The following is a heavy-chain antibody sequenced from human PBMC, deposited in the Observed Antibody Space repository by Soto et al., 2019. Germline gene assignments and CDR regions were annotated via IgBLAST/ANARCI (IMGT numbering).Heavy chain of an antibody. J-gene: IGHJ4*02. CDR3: ARQAIQYYFAAGPYAQNQFFDN. V-gene: IGHV1-18*04. CDR1: GYTFTSHV. Sequence: ASVKVSCKASGYTFTSHVINWVRQAPGQGLEWMGWISTYNGNTHYAQNLQGRVSMTTDTSTTTAYMELRSLRSDDTAVYFCARQAIQYYFAAGPYAQNQFFDNWGQGSPVTV. CDR2: ISTYNGNT. D-gene: IGHD3-10*01.